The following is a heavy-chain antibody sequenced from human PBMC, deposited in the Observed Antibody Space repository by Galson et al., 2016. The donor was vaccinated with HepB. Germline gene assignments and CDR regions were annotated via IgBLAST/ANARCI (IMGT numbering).Heavy chain of an antibody. CDR2: IIPLFGKV. D-gene: IGHD3-22*01. Sequence: SVKVSCKASGDIFNNYDLSWVRQAPGQGPEWMGGIIPLFGKVKYPQRHQDRITITADESTTTLYMDLKSLTYEDTAVYYCAKGVKMYSDFSESHGVFFDTWGQGTLVTVSS. J-gene: IGHJ4*02. CDR3: AKGVKMYSDFSESHGVFFDT. V-gene: IGHV1-69*13. CDR1: GDIFNNYD.